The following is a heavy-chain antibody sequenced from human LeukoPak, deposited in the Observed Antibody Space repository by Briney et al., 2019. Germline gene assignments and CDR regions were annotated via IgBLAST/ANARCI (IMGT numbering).Heavy chain of an antibody. V-gene: IGHV4-59*01. CDR2: IYYSGTT. CDR3: ARDTAMKR. Sequence: SETLSLTCTVSGGSISSYYWSWIRQPPGKGLEWIGYIYYSGTTNYNPSLKSRVIISIDTSRNHFSLKLSSVTAADTAVYYCARDTAMKRWGQGTLVTVSS. D-gene: IGHD5-18*01. CDR1: GGSISSYY. J-gene: IGHJ4*02.